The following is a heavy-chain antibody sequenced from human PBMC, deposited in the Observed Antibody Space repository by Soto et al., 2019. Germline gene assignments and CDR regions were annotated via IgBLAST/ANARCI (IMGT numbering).Heavy chain of an antibody. J-gene: IGHJ5*02. CDR3: ARSGGDTAMARHDANWFDP. V-gene: IGHV1-2*04. Sequence: ASVKVSCKASGYTFTGYYMHWVRQAPGQGLEWMGWINPNSGGTNYAQKFQGWVTVTRDTSISTAYMELSRLRSDDTAVYYCARSGGDTAMARHDANWFDPWGQGTLVTVSS. CDR1: GYTFTGYY. D-gene: IGHD5-18*01. CDR2: INPNSGGT.